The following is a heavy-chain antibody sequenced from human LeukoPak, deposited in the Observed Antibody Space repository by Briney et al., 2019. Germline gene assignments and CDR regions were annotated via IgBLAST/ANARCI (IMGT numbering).Heavy chain of an antibody. V-gene: IGHV3-7*01. CDR1: GFTFTIAW. Sequence: GGSLRLSCAASGFTFTIAWMSWVRQAPGKGLEWVANINQDGSEKDYVDSVKGRFTISRDNAKNSLHLQMNRPRADDTAVYYCARDRNPGYYYHVAFDIWGQGTMVTVSS. CDR3: ARDRNPGYYYHVAFDI. J-gene: IGHJ3*02. CDR2: INQDGSEK. D-gene: IGHD3-22*01.